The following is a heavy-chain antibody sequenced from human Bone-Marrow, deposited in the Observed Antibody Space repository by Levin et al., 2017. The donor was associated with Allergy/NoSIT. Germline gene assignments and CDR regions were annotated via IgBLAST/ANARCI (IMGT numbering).Heavy chain of an antibody. D-gene: IGHD4-23*01. V-gene: IGHV3-23*01. CDR1: GFTFSSHA. J-gene: IGHJ4*02. Sequence: LSLTCAASGFTFSSHAMSWVRQAPGKGLEWVSAISGSGGSTYYADSVKGRFPISRDNSKNTLYLQMNGRGAEDPAVYYCAGTTTVVAPGNWGQGTLVTVSS. CDR2: ISGSGGST. CDR3: AGTTTVVAPGN.